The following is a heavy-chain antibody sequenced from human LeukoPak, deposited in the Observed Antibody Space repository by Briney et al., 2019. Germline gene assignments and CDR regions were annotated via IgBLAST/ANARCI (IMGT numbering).Heavy chain of an antibody. D-gene: IGHD2/OR15-2a*01. CDR3: ATDASITYYYNYGMDV. J-gene: IGHJ6*02. CDR1: GHSLTDLS. Sequence: GASVKVSCKVSGHSLTDLSIHWLRQVPGKGLEWMGGFYVEKGETVYAQKFQGRVTMTEDTSTGTVYMDLSSLRSEDTAVYFCATDASITYYYNYGMDVWGQGTTVTVSS. CDR2: FYVEKGET. V-gene: IGHV1-24*01.